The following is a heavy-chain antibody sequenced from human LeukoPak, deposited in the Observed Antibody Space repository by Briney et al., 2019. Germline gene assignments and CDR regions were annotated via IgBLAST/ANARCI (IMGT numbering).Heavy chain of an antibody. D-gene: IGHD6-6*01. CDR2: IYTSGST. V-gene: IGHV4-61*02. CDR1: GGSISSGSYY. CDR3: ASTSVYSSSFY. J-gene: IGHJ4*02. Sequence: SQTLSLTCTVSGGSISSGSYYWSWIRQPAGKGLEWIGRIYTSGSTNYNPSLKSRVTISVDTSKNQFSLKLSSVTAADTAVYYCASTSVYSSSFYWGQGTLVTVSS.